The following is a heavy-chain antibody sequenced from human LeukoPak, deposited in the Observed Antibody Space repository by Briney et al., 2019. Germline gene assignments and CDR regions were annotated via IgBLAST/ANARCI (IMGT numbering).Heavy chain of an antibody. CDR3: ARGWFRSSSGWKYYFDY. CDR2: INPNSGGT. V-gene: IGHV1-2*02. J-gene: IGHJ4*02. CDR1: GYTLTGYY. Sequence: ASVKVSCKASGYTLTGYYMHWVRQAPGQGLEWMGWINPNSGGTNYAQKFQGRVTMTRDTSISTAYMELSRLRSDDTAVYYCARGWFRSSSGWKYYFDYWGQGTLVTVSS. D-gene: IGHD6-19*01.